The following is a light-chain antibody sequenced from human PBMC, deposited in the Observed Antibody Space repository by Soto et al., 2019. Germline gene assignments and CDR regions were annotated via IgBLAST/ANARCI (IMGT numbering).Light chain of an antibody. CDR3: QAWDGSTVV. CDR2: QDT. J-gene: IGLJ2*01. Sequence: SYELSQPPSLSVSPGQTASIPCSGDRLGNKYVCWYQQKPGQSPVLVIYQDTKRPSGIPERFSGSNSGNTATLTISGIQAMDEADYYCQAWDGSTVVFGGGTKLTVL. CDR1: RLGNKY. V-gene: IGLV3-1*01.